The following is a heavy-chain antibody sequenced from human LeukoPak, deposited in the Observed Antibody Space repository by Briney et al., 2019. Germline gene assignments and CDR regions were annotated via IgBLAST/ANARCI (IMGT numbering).Heavy chain of an antibody. V-gene: IGHV3-30*02. CDR1: GFAFSNYG. CDR3: AKDSNSGYVSVGPDF. D-gene: IGHD5-12*01. Sequence: GRTLRLSCPTSGFAFSNYGMHWVRQASGTGLEWVAVVRYDGSNEYYADSVKGRSTVSRDNSRNTLYLQMNSLTSEDTGVYSCAKDSNSGYVSVGPDFWGLGTLVTVSS. J-gene: IGHJ4*02. CDR2: VRYDGSNE.